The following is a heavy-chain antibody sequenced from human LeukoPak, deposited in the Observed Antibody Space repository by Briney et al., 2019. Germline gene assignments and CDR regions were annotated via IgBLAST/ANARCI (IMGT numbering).Heavy chain of an antibody. V-gene: IGHV1-8*01. CDR3: TFSYVSSGYLIG. CDR2: MNPNSGNT. CDR1: GYTFISYD. Sequence: ASVKVSCKASGYTFISYDINWVRQATGQGLEWMGWMNPNSGNTGYARKFQGRVTMTRNTSISTAYMELSSLRSEDTAVYYCTFSYVSSGYLIGWGQGTLVTVSS. D-gene: IGHD3-22*01. J-gene: IGHJ4*02.